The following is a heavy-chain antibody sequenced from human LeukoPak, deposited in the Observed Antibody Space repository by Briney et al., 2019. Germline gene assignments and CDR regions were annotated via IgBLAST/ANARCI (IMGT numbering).Heavy chain of an antibody. D-gene: IGHD3-3*01. J-gene: IGHJ4*02. Sequence: GASVKVSCKASGYTFTSYGISWVRQAPGQGLEWMGWISAYNGNTNYAQKLQGRVTMTTDTSTSTAYTELRSLRTDDTAVYYCARVIFGVVTPDYWGQGTLVTVSS. V-gene: IGHV1-18*01. CDR1: GYTFTSYG. CDR3: ARVIFGVVTPDY. CDR2: ISAYNGNT.